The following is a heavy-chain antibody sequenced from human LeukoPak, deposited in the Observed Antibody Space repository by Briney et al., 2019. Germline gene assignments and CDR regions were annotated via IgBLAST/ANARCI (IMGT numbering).Heavy chain of an antibody. J-gene: IGHJ4*02. Sequence: KPSETLSLTCTVSGGSISSYYWSWIRQPPGKGLEWIGYIYYSGSTNYNPSLKSRVTISVDKSKNQFSLKLSSVTAADTAVYYCARAHSSGYFPFDYWGQGTLVTVSS. D-gene: IGHD3-22*01. CDR3: ARAHSSGYFPFDY. CDR1: GGSISSYY. CDR2: IYYSGST. V-gene: IGHV4-59*01.